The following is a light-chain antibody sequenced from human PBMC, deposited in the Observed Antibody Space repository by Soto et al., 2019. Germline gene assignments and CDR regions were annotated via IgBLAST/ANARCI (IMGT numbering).Light chain of an antibody. J-gene: IGKJ1*01. CDR3: QQYGGSPQT. CDR2: GAS. Sequence: EIVLTQYPGTLSLSPGERATLSCRASQSVSNYLAWYQQKPGQAPRLLIYGASRRATVIPDRFSGSGSGTDFTLTISRLEPEDFAVYYCQQYGGSPQTFGQGTNVEIK. CDR1: QSVSNY. V-gene: IGKV3-20*01.